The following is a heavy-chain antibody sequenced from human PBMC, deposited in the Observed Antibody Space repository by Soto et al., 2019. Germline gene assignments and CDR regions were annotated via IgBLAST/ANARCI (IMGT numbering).Heavy chain of an antibody. CDR1: GYSFTSYW. CDR3: ARQLVRLESPNWFYP. CDR2: IYPGDSDT. J-gene: IGHJ5*02. V-gene: IGHV5-51*01. Sequence: GEPLKISCKGSGYSFTSYWIGWVRQLPGKGLEWMGIIYPGDSDTRYSPSFQGQVTISADKSISTAYLQWSSLKASDTAMYYCARQLVRLESPNWFYPWGQGPLVTVS. D-gene: IGHD3-10*01.